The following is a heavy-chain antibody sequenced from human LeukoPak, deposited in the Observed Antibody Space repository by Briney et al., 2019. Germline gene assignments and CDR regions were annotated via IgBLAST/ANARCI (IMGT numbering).Heavy chain of an antibody. Sequence: PSETLSLTCTVSGGSISSYYWSWIRQPPGKGLEWIGYIYYSGSTNYNPSLKSRVTISVDTSKNQFSLKLSSATAADTAVYYCARVGGSGWYFDLWGRGTLVTVSS. CDR2: IYYSGST. CDR1: GGSISSYY. V-gene: IGHV4-59*01. D-gene: IGHD3-16*01. CDR3: ARVGGSGWYFDL. J-gene: IGHJ2*01.